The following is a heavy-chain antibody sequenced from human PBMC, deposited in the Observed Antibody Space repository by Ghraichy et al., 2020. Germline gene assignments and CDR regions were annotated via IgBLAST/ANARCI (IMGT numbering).Heavy chain of an antibody. D-gene: IGHD5-18*01. CDR2: IIPIFGTA. Sequence: SVKVSCKASGGTFSSYAISWVRQAPGQGLEWMGGIIPIFGTANYAQKFQGRVTITADKSTSTAYMELSSLRSEDTAVYYCARDLAPLTAMVLPYYGMDVWGQGTTVTVSS. J-gene: IGHJ6*02. CDR1: GGTFSSYA. CDR3: ARDLAPLTAMVLPYYGMDV. V-gene: IGHV1-69*06.